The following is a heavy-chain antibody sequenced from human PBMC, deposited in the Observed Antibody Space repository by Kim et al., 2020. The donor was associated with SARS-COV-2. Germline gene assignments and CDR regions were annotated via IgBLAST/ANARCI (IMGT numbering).Heavy chain of an antibody. J-gene: IGHJ6*02. CDR3: ARLLDIVVVPVTPDYYYGMDV. CDR2: IIPIFGTA. D-gene: IGHD2-2*01. CDR1: GGTFSSYA. V-gene: IGHV1-69*13. Sequence: SVKVSCKASGGTFSSYAISWVRQAPGQGLEWMGGIIPIFGTANYAQKFQGRVTITADESTSTAYMELSSLRSEDTAVYYCARLLDIVVVPVTPDYYYGMDVWGQGTTVTVSS.